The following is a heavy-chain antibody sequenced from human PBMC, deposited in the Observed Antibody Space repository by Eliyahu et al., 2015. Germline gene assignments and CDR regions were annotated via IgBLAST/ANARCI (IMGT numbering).Heavy chain of an antibody. Sequence: QXTLKESGPTLVXPTQTLTLTCTFSGFSLSTXGXGVGWIRQPPGKALEWLALIYWDDDKRYSPSLKSRLTITKDTSKNQVVLTMTNMDPVDTATYYCAXSTXYYNSSGYRTVFDPWGQGTLVTVSS. V-gene: IGHV2-5*02. CDR2: IYWDDDK. CDR3: AXSTXYYNSSGYRTVFDP. CDR1: GFSLSTXGXG. D-gene: IGHD3-22*01. J-gene: IGHJ5*02.